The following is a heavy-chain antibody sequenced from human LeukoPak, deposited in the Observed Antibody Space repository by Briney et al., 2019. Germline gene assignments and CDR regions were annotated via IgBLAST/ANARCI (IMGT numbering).Heavy chain of an antibody. V-gene: IGHV4-39*07. CDR2: IYNSGST. D-gene: IGHD5-18*01. CDR3: ARVAGGYSYGYPDY. J-gene: IGHJ4*02. Sequence: SETLSLTCTVPGGSISSSSYYWGWIRQPPGKGLEWIGRIYNSGSTYYNPPLKSRVTISVDTSKNQFSLKLSTVTAADTAVNYCARVAGGYSYGYPDYWGQGTLVTVSS. CDR1: GGSISSSSYY.